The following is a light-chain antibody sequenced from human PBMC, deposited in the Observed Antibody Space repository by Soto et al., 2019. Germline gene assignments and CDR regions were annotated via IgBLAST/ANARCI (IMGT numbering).Light chain of an antibody. Sequence: ENVLTQSPATLSLSPGERATLSCRASQSVSSYLAWYQQKPGQAPRLLIYDASNRATGIPARFSGSGSGTYFTLTISSLEPEDSAVYYCQQRSNWPLTFGQGTKVEIK. V-gene: IGKV3-11*01. CDR3: QQRSNWPLT. J-gene: IGKJ1*01. CDR2: DAS. CDR1: QSVSSY.